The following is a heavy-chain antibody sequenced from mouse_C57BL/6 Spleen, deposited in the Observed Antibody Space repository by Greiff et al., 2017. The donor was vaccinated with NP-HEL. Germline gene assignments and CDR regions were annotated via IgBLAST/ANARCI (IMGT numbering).Heavy chain of an antibody. Sequence: EVKLMESGGGLVQPGGSLSLSCAASGFTFTDYYMSWVRQPPGKALEWLGFIRNKANGYTTEYSASVKGRFTISRDNSQSILYLQMNALRAEDSATYYCARYRTEDAMDYWGQGTSVTVSS. J-gene: IGHJ4*01. CDR3: ARYRTEDAMDY. D-gene: IGHD3-3*01. CDR1: GFTFTDYY. V-gene: IGHV7-3*01. CDR2: IRNKANGYTT.